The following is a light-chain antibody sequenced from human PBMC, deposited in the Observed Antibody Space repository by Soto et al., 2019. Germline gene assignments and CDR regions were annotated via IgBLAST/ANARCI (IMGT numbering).Light chain of an antibody. J-gene: IGLJ2*01. CDR3: CSYSGSYTYL. Sequence: QSALTQPRSVSGSPGQSVTISCTCTSSDVGGYNYVSWYQQHPGKAPKLMIYDVSKRPSGVPDRFSGSKSGNTASLTISGLQAEDEADYYCCSYSGSYTYLFGGGTKLTVL. V-gene: IGLV2-11*01. CDR2: DVS. CDR1: SSDVGGYNY.